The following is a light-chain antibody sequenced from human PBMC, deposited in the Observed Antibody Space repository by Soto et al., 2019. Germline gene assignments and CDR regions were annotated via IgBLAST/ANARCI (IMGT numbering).Light chain of an antibody. Sequence: QSALTQPPSASGSPGQSVTISCTGTSSDVGGYNYGCWYQQYPGKTPKLIISEVYTRPSGVPDRFSGSKSGNTASLTVSGLQAEDEADYYCSSYSGTNTVVFGGGTKLTVL. CDR1: SSDVGGYNY. CDR2: EVY. V-gene: IGLV2-8*01. CDR3: SSYSGTNTVV. J-gene: IGLJ2*01.